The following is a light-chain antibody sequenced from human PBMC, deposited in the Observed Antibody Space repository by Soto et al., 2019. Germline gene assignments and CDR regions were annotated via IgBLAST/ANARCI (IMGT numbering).Light chain of an antibody. V-gene: IGKV4-1*01. Sequence: DIVMTQSPDSLAVSLGERATINCKSSQSVLYSSNNKNYLAWYQQKPGQPPKLLFYWASTRESGVPDRFSGSGSGTDFTLTISSLQAEDEAIYYCHQYYITPRTFGQGTKVEIK. CDR2: WAS. CDR1: QSVLYSSNNKNY. J-gene: IGKJ1*01. CDR3: HQYYITPRT.